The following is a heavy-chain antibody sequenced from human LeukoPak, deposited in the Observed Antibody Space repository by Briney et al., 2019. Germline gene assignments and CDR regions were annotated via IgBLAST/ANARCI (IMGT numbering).Heavy chain of an antibody. CDR3: AKLSGYHRSGYCDC. Sequence: GGSLRLSCAASGFTFSSYAMSWVRQAPGKGLEWVSSISGSGNSTYCADSVKGRFTISRDNSKNTLYLQMNSLRAEDTAVYYCAKLSGYHRSGYCDCWGQGTLVTVSS. D-gene: IGHD3-22*01. CDR2: ISGSGNST. V-gene: IGHV3-23*01. J-gene: IGHJ4*02. CDR1: GFTFSSYA.